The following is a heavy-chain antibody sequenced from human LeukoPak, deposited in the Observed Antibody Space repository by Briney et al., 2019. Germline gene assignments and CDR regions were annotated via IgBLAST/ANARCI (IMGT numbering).Heavy chain of an antibody. J-gene: IGHJ4*02. Sequence: GGSLRLSCAAPGFTFDDYAMHWVRQAPGKGLEWVSGISRNSGSIGYADSVKGRFTISRDNAKNSLYLQMNSLRAEDMALYYCAKGRDGYNGSPLDYWGQGTLVTVSS. D-gene: IGHD5-24*01. CDR3: AKGRDGYNGSPLDY. V-gene: IGHV3-9*03. CDR1: GFTFDDYA. CDR2: ISRNSGSI.